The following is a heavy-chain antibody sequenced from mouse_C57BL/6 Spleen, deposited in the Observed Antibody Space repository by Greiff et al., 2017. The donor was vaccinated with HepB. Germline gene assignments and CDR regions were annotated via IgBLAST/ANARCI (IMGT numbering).Heavy chain of an antibody. CDR3: ARDPPYGNDY. J-gene: IGHJ2*01. CDR2: ISYDGSN. V-gene: IGHV3-6*01. Sequence: EVKLMESGPGLVKPSQSLSLTCSVTGYSITSGYYWNWIRQFPGNKLEWMGYISYDGSNNYNPSLKNRISITRDTSKNQFFLKLNSVTTEDTATYYCARDPPYGNDYWGQGTTLTVSS. CDR1: GYSITSGYY. D-gene: IGHD2-1*01.